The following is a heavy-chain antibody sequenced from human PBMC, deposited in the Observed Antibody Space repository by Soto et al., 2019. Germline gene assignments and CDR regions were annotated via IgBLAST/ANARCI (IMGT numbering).Heavy chain of an antibody. CDR1: GFTFSSYA. CDR3: AKHLFAWLFQSGNYYYYYGMDV. CDR2: ISGSGGST. Sequence: EVQLLESGGGLVQPGGSLRLSCAASGFTFSSYAMSWVRQAPGKGLEWGSAISGSGGSTYYADSVKGRFTISRDNSMNTLYLQMNSLRAENTAVYYCAKHLFAWLFQSGNYYYYYGMDVWGQGTTVTVSS. V-gene: IGHV3-23*01. D-gene: IGHD3-9*01. J-gene: IGHJ6*02.